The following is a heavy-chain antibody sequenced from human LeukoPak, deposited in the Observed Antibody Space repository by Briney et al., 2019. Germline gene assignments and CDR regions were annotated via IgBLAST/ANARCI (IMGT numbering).Heavy chain of an antibody. CDR1: GGTFSSYA. CDR2: IIPILGIA. Sequence: SVKVSCKASGGTFSSYAISWVRQAPGQGLEWMGRIIPILGIANYAQKFQGGVTITADKSTSTAYMELSSLRSEDTAVYYCASYHPYQLLSFDYWGQGTLVTVSS. CDR3: ASYHPYQLLSFDY. D-gene: IGHD2-2*01. J-gene: IGHJ4*02. V-gene: IGHV1-69*04.